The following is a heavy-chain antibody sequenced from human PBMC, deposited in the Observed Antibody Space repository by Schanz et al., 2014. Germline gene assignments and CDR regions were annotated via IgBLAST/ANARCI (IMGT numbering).Heavy chain of an antibody. Sequence: EVQLVESGGGLVQPGGSLRLSCTASGFAFSSYGMNWLRQAPGKGLEWVSVIGVDGTTTYYADSVKGRFTISRDNAKNSLFLQMNSLRAEDTAVYYCARDFLLEQLGYSHYYYAMDVWGQGTTVTVSS. J-gene: IGHJ6*02. CDR3: ARDFLLEQLGYSHYYYAMDV. CDR2: IGVDGTTT. D-gene: IGHD2-15*01. V-gene: IGHV3-48*01. CDR1: GFAFSSYG.